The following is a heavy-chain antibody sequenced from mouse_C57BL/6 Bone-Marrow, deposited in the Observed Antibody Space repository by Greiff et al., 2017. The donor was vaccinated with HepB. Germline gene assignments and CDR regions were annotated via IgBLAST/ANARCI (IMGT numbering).Heavy chain of an antibody. V-gene: IGHV1-42*01. D-gene: IGHD1-1*01. J-gene: IGHJ2*01. Sequence: EVQLQESGPELVKPGASVKISCKASGYSFTGYYMNWVKQSPEKSLEWIGEINPSTGGTTYNQKFKAKATLTVDKSSSTAYMQLKSLTSEDSAVYYCARCVSSYVDYFDYWRQGTTLTVSS. CDR1: GYSFTGYY. CDR3: ARCVSSYVDYFDY. CDR2: INPSTGGT.